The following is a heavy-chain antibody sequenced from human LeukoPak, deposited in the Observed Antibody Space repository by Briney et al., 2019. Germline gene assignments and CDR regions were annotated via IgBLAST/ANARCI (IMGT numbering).Heavy chain of an antibody. CDR3: ARHGSGTSPRFYYYYMDV. Sequence: GESLKISCQGSGYSLTTYWIVWVRQMPGKGLEWKGIIYPGDSDTRYSPSFQGQVTISADKSISTAHLQWSGLKASDTAIYYCARHGSGTSPRFYYYYMDVWGKGTTVTVSS. CDR2: IYPGDSDT. D-gene: IGHD2-2*01. V-gene: IGHV5-51*01. CDR1: GYSLTTYW. J-gene: IGHJ6*03.